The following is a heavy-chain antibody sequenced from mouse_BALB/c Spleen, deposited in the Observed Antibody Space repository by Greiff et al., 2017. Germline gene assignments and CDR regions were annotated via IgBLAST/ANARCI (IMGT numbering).Heavy chain of an antibody. V-gene: IGHV2-9*02. CDR3: ARDPSTMITTGAWFAY. J-gene: IGHJ3*01. Sequence: VKLQESGPGLVAPSQSLSITCTVSGFSLTSYGVHWVRQPPGKGLEWLGVIWAGGSTNYNSALMSRLSISKDNSKSQVFLKMNSLQTDDTAMYYCARDPSTMITTGAWFAYWGQGTLVTVSA. CDR1: GFSLTSYG. D-gene: IGHD2-4*01. CDR2: IWAGGST.